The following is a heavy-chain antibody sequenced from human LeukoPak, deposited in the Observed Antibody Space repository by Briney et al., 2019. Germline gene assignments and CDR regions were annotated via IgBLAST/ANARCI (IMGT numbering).Heavy chain of an antibody. CDR2: ISSRSSYI. J-gene: IGHJ4*02. CDR1: GFTFSSYS. D-gene: IGHD5-24*01. Sequence: GGSLRLFCAASGFTFSSYSMNGVRQAPAKGLEWVASISSRSSYIYYADSVKGRFTISRDNAKNSMYLQLNSMRAADKDVYYCARRIRDGYNNYYFDYWGQGTLVTVSS. CDR3: ARRIRDGYNNYYFDY. V-gene: IGHV3-21*01.